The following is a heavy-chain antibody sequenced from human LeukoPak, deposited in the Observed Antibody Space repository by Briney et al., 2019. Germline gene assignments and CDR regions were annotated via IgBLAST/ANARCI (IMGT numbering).Heavy chain of an antibody. CDR3: ARGEEEWFGELLVG. CDR2: INHSGST. Sequence: SETLSLTCAVYGGSFSGYYWSWIRRPPGKGLEWIGEINHSGSTNYNPSLKSRVTISVDTSKNQFSLKLSSVTAADTAVYYCARGEEEWFGELLVGWGQGTLVTVSS. CDR1: GGSFSGYY. V-gene: IGHV4-34*01. D-gene: IGHD3-10*01. J-gene: IGHJ4*02.